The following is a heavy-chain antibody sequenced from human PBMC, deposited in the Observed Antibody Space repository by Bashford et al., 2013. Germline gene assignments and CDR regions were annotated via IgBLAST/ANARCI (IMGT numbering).Heavy chain of an antibody. V-gene: IGHV4-4*07. CDR1: GGSISKYH. J-gene: IGHJ6*02. Sequence: SETLSLTCSVSGGSISKYHWTWIRQPDGKGLEWIGRLYIGGATVYNPSLKGRVTMSVDTSKNQYSLNVRSVTAADTAVYYCARGGTETAEGYYYYYFGLDVWGRGTRGHRLL. CDR3: ARGGTETAEGYYYYYFGLDV. D-gene: IGHD4-17*01. CDR2: LYIGGAT.